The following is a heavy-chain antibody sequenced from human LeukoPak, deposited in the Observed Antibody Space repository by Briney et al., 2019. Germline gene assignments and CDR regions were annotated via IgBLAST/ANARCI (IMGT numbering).Heavy chain of an antibody. CDR1: IASISGGSNY. CDR3: ARVRSWYVFDY. Sequence: SETLSLTCSVSIASISGGSNYWTWIRQPAGKGLEWIGRVSATGTADYNPSLKSRVSISVDTSKNQLFLNVTSVSAADTAVYYCARVRSWYVFDYWGQGTRVTVSS. CDR2: VSATGTA. V-gene: IGHV4-61*02. D-gene: IGHD6-13*01. J-gene: IGHJ4*02.